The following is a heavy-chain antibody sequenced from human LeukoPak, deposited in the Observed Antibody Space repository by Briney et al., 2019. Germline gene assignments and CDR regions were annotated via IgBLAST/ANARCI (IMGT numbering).Heavy chain of an antibody. CDR1: GGSISSSSYY. D-gene: IGHD3-3*01. J-gene: IGHJ5*02. V-gene: IGHV4-39*07. CDR3: ARSGITIFGVVIPT. Sequence: SETLSLTCTVSGGSISSSSYYWGWIRQPPGKGLEWNGSIYYSGSTYYNPSLKSRVTISVDTSRNQFSLKLSSVTAADTAVYYCARSGITIFGVVIPTWGQGTLVTVSS. CDR2: IYYSGST.